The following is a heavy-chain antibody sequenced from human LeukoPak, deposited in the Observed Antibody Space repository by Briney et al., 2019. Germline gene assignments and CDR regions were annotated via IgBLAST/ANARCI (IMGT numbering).Heavy chain of an antibody. CDR3: ARDPSNTSGRYIYFDS. D-gene: IGHD6-19*01. J-gene: IGHJ4*02. Sequence: GASVTVSFTASGYTFTLYAISWVRQAPGQGLEWMGWISTYNGDTNNAQNLQGRVTMTRDTATSTAYMELRSLRSDDTAVYYCARDPSNTSGRYIYFDSWSQGTLVTVSS. V-gene: IGHV1-18*04. CDR1: GYTFTLYA. CDR2: ISTYNGDT.